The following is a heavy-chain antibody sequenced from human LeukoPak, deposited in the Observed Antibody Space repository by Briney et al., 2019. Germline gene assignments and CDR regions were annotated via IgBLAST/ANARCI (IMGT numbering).Heavy chain of an antibody. CDR1: GFTFSSYE. CDR2: ISSSGSTI. J-gene: IGHJ4*02. D-gene: IGHD4-23*01. V-gene: IGHV3-48*03. CDR3: ARDTYGGIHY. Sequence: GGSLRLSCAASGFTFSSYEMNWVRQAPGKGLEWVSYISSSGSTIYYADSVKGRFTISRDNAKNSLYLQMNSLRAEDTAVYYCARDTYGGIHYWGQGTLVTVSS.